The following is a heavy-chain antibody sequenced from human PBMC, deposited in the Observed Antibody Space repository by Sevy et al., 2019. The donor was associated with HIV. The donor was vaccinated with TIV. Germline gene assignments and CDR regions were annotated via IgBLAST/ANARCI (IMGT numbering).Heavy chain of an antibody. Sequence: GGSLRLSCAASGFTFSSYAMSWVRQAPGKGLEWVSAISGSGGSTYYADSVKGRFTISRDNSKNTQYLQMNSLRAEDTAVYYCAKVDSGGYYSVSGFDYWGQGTLVTVSS. CDR1: GFTFSSYA. J-gene: IGHJ4*02. CDR2: ISGSGGST. D-gene: IGHD3-22*01. CDR3: AKVDSGGYYSVSGFDY. V-gene: IGHV3-23*01.